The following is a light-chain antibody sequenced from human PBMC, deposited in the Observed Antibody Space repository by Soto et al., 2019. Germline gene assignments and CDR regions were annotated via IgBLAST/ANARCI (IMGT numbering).Light chain of an antibody. V-gene: IGKV3-20*01. J-gene: IGKJ2*01. CDR3: QQYGSSPPYT. CDR2: GAS. CDR1: QSVSSSY. Sequence: EVVLTQSPGTLSLSPGERATLSCRASQSVSSSYLAWYQQKPGQAPRLLIYGASNRATGIPGRFSASGSATDFTLTISRLEPEDFAVYYCQQYGSSPPYTFGQGTKLENK.